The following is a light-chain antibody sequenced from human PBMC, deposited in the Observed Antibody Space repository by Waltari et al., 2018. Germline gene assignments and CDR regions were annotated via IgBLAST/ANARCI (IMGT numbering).Light chain of an antibody. J-gene: IGKJ3*01. CDR1: QSVSSY. CDR2: DAS. V-gene: IGKV3-11*01. Sequence: EILLTQSPATLSLSPGERATLSCRASQSVSSYLAWYRQKPGQAPRLLIYDASNRATGIPPRFSGGGSGTDFTLTISSLEPEDFAVYYCQQRSNWPITFGPGTKVDIK. CDR3: QQRSNWPIT.